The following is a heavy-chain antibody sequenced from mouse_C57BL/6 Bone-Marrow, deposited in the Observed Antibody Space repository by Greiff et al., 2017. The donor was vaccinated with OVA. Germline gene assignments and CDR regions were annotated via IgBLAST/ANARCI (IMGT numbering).Heavy chain of an antibody. V-gene: IGHV1-52*01. J-gene: IGHJ4*01. CDR2: IDPSASET. Sequence: VQLQQPGAELVRPGSSVKLSCKASGYTFTSYWMHWVKQRPIQGLEWIGNIDPSASETHYTQKFKDKATLTVDKSSSTAYMQLSSLTSEDSAVYYCARIYDGYFYAMDYWGQGTSVTVSS. D-gene: IGHD2-3*01. CDR3: ARIYDGYFYAMDY. CDR1: GYTFTSYW.